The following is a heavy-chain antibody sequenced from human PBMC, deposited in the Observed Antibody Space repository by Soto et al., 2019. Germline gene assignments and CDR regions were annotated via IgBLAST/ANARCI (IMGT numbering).Heavy chain of an antibody. D-gene: IGHD6-19*01. Sequence: GGSLRLSCAASGFTFSSYAMSWVRQAPGKGLEWVSAISGSGGSTYYADSVKGRFTISRDNSKNTLYLQMNSLRAEDTAVYYCAKEVVGQWLPRGYFDYWGQGTLVTVSS. CDR2: ISGSGGST. CDR3: AKEVVGQWLPRGYFDY. CDR1: GFTFSSYA. V-gene: IGHV3-23*01. J-gene: IGHJ4*02.